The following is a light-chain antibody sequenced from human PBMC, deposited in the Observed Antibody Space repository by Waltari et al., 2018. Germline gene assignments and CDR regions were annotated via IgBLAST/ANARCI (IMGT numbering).Light chain of an antibody. V-gene: IGLV1-44*01. CDR1: SSTIGSDT. J-gene: IGLJ3*02. Sequence: QSVLTQPPSASGTPGQRVTISCSGSSSTIGSDTVNWFQHLPGTAPTLLIYTDNQRPAGVPDRFSGSKSGTSASLAISGLQSADEADYYCATWDDTLHGCWVFGGGTKLTVL. CDR2: TDN. CDR3: ATWDDTLHGCWV.